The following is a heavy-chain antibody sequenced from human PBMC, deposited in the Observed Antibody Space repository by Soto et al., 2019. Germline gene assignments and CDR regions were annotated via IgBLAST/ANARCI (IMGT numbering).Heavy chain of an antibody. CDR3: AIDSGYCSVDPVNHYCDS. CDR1: GFTFSVYW. Sequence: EVQLVESGGKLVQPGGSLRLSCVASGFTFSVYWMSWVRQAPGEGLEWVARIKFYGTGIQYADSVKGRFTISRDDAANSLELKTNSLRAEYTAVYYCAIDSGYCSVDPVNHYCDSWGQGTLVTVNS. J-gene: IGHJ4*02. D-gene: IGHD2-15*01. V-gene: IGHV3-7*01. CDR2: IKFYGTGI.